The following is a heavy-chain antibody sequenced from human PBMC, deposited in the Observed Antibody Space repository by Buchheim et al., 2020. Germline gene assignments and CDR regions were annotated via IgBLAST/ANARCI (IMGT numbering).Heavy chain of an antibody. CDR3: AKVTNDFWSGYVYYYYYYGMDV. V-gene: IGHV3-23*01. D-gene: IGHD3-3*01. Sequence: EVQLLESGGGLVQPGGSLRLSCAASGFTFSSYAMSWVRQAPGKGLEWVSAISGSGGSTYYADSVKGRFTISRDHSKNTLYLQMNSLRAEDTAVYYCAKVTNDFWSGYVYYYYYYGMDVWGQGTT. J-gene: IGHJ6*02. CDR1: GFTFSSYA. CDR2: ISGSGGST.